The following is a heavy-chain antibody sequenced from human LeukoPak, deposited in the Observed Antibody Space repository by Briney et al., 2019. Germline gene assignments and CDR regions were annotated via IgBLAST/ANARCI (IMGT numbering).Heavy chain of an antibody. CDR1: GFTFRSFA. V-gene: IGHV3-23*01. Sequence: GGSLRLSCAASGFTFRSFAMSWVRQDPGKGLKWVSTINDNGAGTYYADSVNGRFTVSRDNSYNTVSLQMNSLRDEDTGVYYCAKGLRTGVGPYRGYHYYMDVWGRGATVTVSS. CDR2: INDNGAGT. J-gene: IGHJ6*03. CDR3: AKGLRTGVGPYRGYHYYMDV. D-gene: IGHD3-16*01.